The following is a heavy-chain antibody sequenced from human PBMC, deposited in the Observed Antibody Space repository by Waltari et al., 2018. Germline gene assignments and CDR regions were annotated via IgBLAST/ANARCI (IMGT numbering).Heavy chain of an antibody. Sequence: QLQLQESGPGLVKPSETLSLTCTVSGGSISSSSYYWGWIRQPPGKGLEWIGSIYYSGSTYYNPSLKSRVTISVDTSKNQFSLKLSSVTAADTAVYYCARMNYYDSSGYYLPSDYWGQGTLVTVSS. V-gene: IGHV4-39*07. J-gene: IGHJ4*02. D-gene: IGHD3-22*01. CDR2: IYYSGST. CDR1: GGSISSSSYY. CDR3: ARMNYYDSSGYYLPSDY.